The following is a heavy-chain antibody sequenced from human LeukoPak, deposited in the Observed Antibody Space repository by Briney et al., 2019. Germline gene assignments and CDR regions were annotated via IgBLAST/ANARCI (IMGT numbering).Heavy chain of an antibody. D-gene: IGHD3-22*01. Sequence: ASVKVSCKASGYTFTGYYMHWVRQAPGQGLEWMGWINPSSSGTNYAQRFQGRVTMTRDTSISTAYMELSRLRSDDTAVYYCARARPTRDYYDSSRNWFDPWGQGTLVTVSS. J-gene: IGHJ5*02. V-gene: IGHV1-2*02. CDR1: GYTFTGYY. CDR2: INPSSSGT. CDR3: ARARPTRDYYDSSRNWFDP.